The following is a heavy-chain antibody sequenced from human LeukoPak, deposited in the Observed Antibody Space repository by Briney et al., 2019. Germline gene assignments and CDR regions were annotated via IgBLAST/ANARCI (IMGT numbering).Heavy chain of an antibody. D-gene: IGHD3-22*01. V-gene: IGHV1-8*02. CDR2: MNPKSGNT. CDR1: GYTFTDYD. J-gene: IGHJ4*02. CDR3: ARDCTRDDYYDSSGYHDY. Sequence: GASVKVSRKASGYTFTDYDINWVRQATGQGLEWMGWMNPKSGNTGYAQKLQGRVTMTTDTSTSTAYMELRSLRSDDTAVYYCARDCTRDDYYDSSGYHDYWGQGTLVTVSS.